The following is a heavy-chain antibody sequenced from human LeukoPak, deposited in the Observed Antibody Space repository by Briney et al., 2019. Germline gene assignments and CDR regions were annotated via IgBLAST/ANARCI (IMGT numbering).Heavy chain of an antibody. CDR2: ISWSGGAT. Sequence: GSLRLSCAASGFTFDDYGMTWVRQAPGKGLEWVSGISWSGGATGYAHAVKGRFTISRDNAKNSLYLQMKSLRVEDTALYYCVRGSSWYPDWGRGTLVTVSS. D-gene: IGHD6-13*01. CDR1: GFTFDDYG. CDR3: VRGSSWYPD. V-gene: IGHV3-20*04. J-gene: IGHJ2*01.